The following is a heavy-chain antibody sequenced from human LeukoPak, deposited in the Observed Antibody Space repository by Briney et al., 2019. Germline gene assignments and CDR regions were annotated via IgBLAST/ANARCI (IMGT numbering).Heavy chain of an antibody. CDR2: INSDGSGA. J-gene: IGHJ4*02. CDR1: GFNFSTYW. V-gene: IGHV3-74*01. Sequence: GGSLRLSCAASGFNFSTYWIHWVRHAPGKGLVWVSRINSDGSGATHADSVKGRFTISRDNAKNTVYLQMNSLRVEDTAVYFCTSRNGSGDYWGQGTPVTVSS. D-gene: IGHD3-10*01. CDR3: TSRNGSGDY.